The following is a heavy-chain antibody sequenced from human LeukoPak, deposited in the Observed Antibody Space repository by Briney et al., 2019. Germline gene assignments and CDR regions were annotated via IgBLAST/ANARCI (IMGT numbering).Heavy chain of an antibody. V-gene: IGHV3-23*01. Sequence: GGSLRLSCAASGFTFSSYAMSWVRQAPGKGLEWVSAISGSGGSTYYADSVKGRFTISRDNSKNTLYLQMNSLRAEDTAVYYCAKARDGYCSSTSCLYFDYWGQGTLVTVSS. CDR3: AKARDGYCSSTSCLYFDY. D-gene: IGHD2-2*01. CDR1: GFTFSSYA. J-gene: IGHJ4*02. CDR2: ISGSGGST.